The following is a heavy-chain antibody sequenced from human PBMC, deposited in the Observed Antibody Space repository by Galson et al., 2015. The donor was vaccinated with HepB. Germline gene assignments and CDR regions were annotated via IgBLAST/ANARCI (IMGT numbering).Heavy chain of an antibody. V-gene: IGHV4-39*07. D-gene: IGHD3-16*01. CDR1: GGSISSSSYY. CDR2: TYYSGST. CDR3: ARVPYQKYGMDV. J-gene: IGHJ6*02. Sequence: SETLSLTCTVSGGSISSSSYYWGWIRQPPGKGLEWIGSTYYSGSTYYNPSLKSRVTISVDTSKNQFSLKLSSVTAADTAVYYCARVPYQKYGMDVWGQGTTVTVSS.